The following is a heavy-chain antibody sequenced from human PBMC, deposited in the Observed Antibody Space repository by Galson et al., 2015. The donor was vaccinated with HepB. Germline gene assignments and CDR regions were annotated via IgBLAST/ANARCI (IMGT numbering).Heavy chain of an antibody. Sequence: SVKVSCKASGGTFSSYAISWVRQAPGQGLEWMGGIIPIFGTANYAQKFQGRVTITADESTSTAYMELSSLRSEDTAVYYCARADTAMVTVDYWGQGTLVTVSS. CDR2: IIPIFGTA. CDR3: ARADTAMVTVDY. J-gene: IGHJ4*02. CDR1: GGTFSSYA. D-gene: IGHD5-18*01. V-gene: IGHV1-69*13.